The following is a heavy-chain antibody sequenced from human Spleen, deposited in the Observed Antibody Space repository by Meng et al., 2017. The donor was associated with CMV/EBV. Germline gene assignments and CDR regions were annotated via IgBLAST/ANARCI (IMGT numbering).Heavy chain of an antibody. CDR2: ISSNGGST. V-gene: IGHV3-64*02. CDR3: ARDSDSYYDFWSGYYTFYYYGMDV. D-gene: IGHD3-3*01. Sequence: GGSLRLSCAASGFTFSSYAMHWVRQAPGKGLEYVSAISSNGGSTYYADSVKGRFTISRDNSKNTLYLQMGSLRAEDMAVYYCARDSDSYYDFWSGYYTFYYYGMDVWGQGTTVTV. CDR1: GFTFSSYA. J-gene: IGHJ6*02.